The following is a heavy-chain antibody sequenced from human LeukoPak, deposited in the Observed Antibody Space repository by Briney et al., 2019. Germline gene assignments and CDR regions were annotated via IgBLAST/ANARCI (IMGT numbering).Heavy chain of an antibody. CDR1: GFTFTNYA. D-gene: IGHD2-15*01. V-gene: IGHV3-23*01. CDR3: AKVRGFCSGGSCPIPLFDY. Sequence: GGSLRLSCAASGFTFTNYAMSWVRQAPGKGLEWVSSISGSGGTTYYADFLKGRFTISRDNSKNTLYLQMNSLRSEDTAVYYCAKVRGFCSGGSCPIPLFDYWGQGTLVTVSS. CDR2: ISGSGGTT. J-gene: IGHJ4*02.